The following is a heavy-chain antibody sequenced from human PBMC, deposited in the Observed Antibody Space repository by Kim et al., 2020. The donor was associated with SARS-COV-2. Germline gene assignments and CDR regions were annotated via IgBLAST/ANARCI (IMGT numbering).Heavy chain of an antibody. CDR3: ARQEITMVRGGENY. Sequence: DSVKGRIPISRDNAKNSLYLQMTSLRAEDTDVYYGARQEITMVRGGENYWGQGTLVTVSS. V-gene: IGHV3-21*01. D-gene: IGHD3-10*01. J-gene: IGHJ4*02.